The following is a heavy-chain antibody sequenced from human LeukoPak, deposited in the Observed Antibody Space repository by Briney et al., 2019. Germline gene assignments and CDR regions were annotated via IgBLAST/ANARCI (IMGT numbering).Heavy chain of an antibody. Sequence: GGSLRLSCAASGFTFSSYGMHWVRQAPGKGLEWVAFIRYDGSKKYYADSVKGRFTISRDNSKNTLYLQMNSLRAEDTAVYYCAKDWRWGIAASRDWDYFDYWGQGTLVTVSS. D-gene: IGHD6-13*01. J-gene: IGHJ4*02. V-gene: IGHV3-30*02. CDR1: GFTFSSYG. CDR2: IRYDGSKK. CDR3: AKDWRWGIAASRDWDYFDY.